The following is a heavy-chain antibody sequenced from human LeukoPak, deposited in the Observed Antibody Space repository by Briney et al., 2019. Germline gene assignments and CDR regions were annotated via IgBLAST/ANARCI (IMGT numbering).Heavy chain of an antibody. CDR3: ARGAGVLGLGGDH. V-gene: IGHV3-23*01. J-gene: IGHJ4*02. D-gene: IGHD3-16*01. Sequence: GGSLRLSCAASGFTFSSYAMSWVRQAPGKGLEWVSAISGSGGRTYYADSVKGRFNVSRENAKNSFFLQMNSLRAEDTAVYYCARGAGVLGLGGDHWGQGPLVTVSS. CDR2: ISGSGGRT. CDR1: GFTFSSYA.